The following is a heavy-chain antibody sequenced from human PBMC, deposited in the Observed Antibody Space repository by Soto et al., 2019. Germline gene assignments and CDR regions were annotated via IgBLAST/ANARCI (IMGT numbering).Heavy chain of an antibody. D-gene: IGHD5-18*01. CDR1: GVSPTTYGVG. J-gene: IGHJ4*02. CDR2: IFWNDDE. Sequence: GSGLTRDRPRQSRTLTWTFAGVSPTTYGVGVGWIRQPPGKALEWLALIFWNDDERYSPSLKSRLTITKDTSKNQVVFTMTNMDPVDTATYFCVHTGYSYDPFAYWGRGTLVTVSS. V-gene: IGHV2-5*01. CDR3: VHTGYSYDPFAY.